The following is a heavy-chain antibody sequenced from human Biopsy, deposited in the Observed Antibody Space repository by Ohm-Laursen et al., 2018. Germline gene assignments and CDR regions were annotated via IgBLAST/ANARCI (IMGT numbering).Heavy chain of an antibody. V-gene: IGHV4-34*01. J-gene: IGHJ4*02. Sequence: SDTLSLTCAVYGLSFSGYYWSWLRPPPGKGLDWFGEINHSGITNYTPSRKSRVTISEDTYKIQFPLKRSSVTAADTAVYYWARGRLRAVARFDYWGQGTLVTVSS. CDR1: GLSFSGYY. CDR3: ARGRLRAVARFDY. CDR2: INHSGIT. D-gene: IGHD6-19*01.